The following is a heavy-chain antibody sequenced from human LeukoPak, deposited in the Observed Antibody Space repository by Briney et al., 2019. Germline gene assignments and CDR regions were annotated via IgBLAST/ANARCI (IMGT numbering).Heavy chain of an antibody. CDR3: ARVDTAMVFDY. CDR1: GGSISSYY. V-gene: IGHV4-59*08. D-gene: IGHD5-18*01. Sequence: SETLSLTCTVSGGSISSYYWSWIRQPPGMGLEWIGYIYYSGSTNYNPSLKSRVTISVDTSKNQFSLKLSSVTAADTAVYYCARVDTAMVFDYWGQGTLVTVPS. CDR2: IYYSGST. J-gene: IGHJ4*02.